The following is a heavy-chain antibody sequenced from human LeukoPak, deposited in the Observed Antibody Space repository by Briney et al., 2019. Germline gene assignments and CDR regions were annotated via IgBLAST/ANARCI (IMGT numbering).Heavy chain of an antibody. V-gene: IGHV1-24*01. CDR1: GYTLTELS. D-gene: IGHD3-10*01. Sequence: ASVKVSCKVSGYTLTELSMHWVRQAPGQGLEWMGGFDPEDGETIYAQKFQGRVTMTEDTSTDTAYMELSSLRSEDTAVYYCAAVILLYLGELSNRFDPWGQGTLVTVSS. CDR2: FDPEDGET. J-gene: IGHJ5*02. CDR3: AAVILLYLGELSNRFDP.